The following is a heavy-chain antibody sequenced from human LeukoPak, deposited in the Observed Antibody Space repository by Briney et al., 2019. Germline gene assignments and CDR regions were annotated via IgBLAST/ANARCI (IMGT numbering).Heavy chain of an antibody. V-gene: IGHV1-2*02. CDR1: GYTFTGYY. D-gene: IGHD6-13*01. J-gene: IGHJ6*02. CDR2: INPNSGGT. CDR3: ARDLAEAAAGYYYYGMDV. Sequence: ASVKVSRKASGYTFTGYYMHWVRQATGQGLEWMGWINPNSGGTNYAQKFQGRVTMPRDTSISTAYMELSRLRSDDTAVYYCARDLAEAAAGYYYYGMDVWGQGTTVTVSS.